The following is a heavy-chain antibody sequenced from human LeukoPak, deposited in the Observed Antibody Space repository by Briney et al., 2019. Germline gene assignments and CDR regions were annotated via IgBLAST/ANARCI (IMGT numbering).Heavy chain of an antibody. CDR3: AKVLVVVPAAIGWFDS. Sequence: PGGSLRLSCAASGFTFSTFAMSWVRQAPGKGLEWVSAISESGGGTYHADSVRGRFTISGDNSKNTLYLQLNSLRAEDTALYYCAKVLVVVPAAIGWFDSWGQGTLVTVSS. CDR2: ISESGGGT. V-gene: IGHV3-23*01. D-gene: IGHD2-2*01. CDR1: GFTFSTFA. J-gene: IGHJ5*01.